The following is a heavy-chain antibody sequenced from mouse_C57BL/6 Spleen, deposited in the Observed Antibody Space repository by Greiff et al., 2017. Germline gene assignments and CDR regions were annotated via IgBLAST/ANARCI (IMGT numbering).Heavy chain of an antibody. D-gene: IGHD1-2*01. Sequence: QVQLQQSGAELVKPGASVKLSCKASGYTFTSYWMHWVKQRPGQGLEWIGMIHPNSGSTNYNEKFKSKATLTVDKSSSTAYMQLSSLTSEDSAVYYCAREGRLPAWFAYWGQGTLVTVSA. CDR3: AREGRLPAWFAY. J-gene: IGHJ3*01. V-gene: IGHV1-64*01. CDR1: GYTFTSYW. CDR2: IHPNSGST.